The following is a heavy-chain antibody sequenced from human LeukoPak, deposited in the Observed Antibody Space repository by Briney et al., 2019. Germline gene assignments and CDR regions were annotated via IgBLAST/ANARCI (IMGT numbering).Heavy chain of an antibody. Sequence: PSETLSLTCAVYGGSISSSSYYWGWIRQPPGKGLEWIGSIYYSGSTYYNPSLKSRVTISVDTSKNQFSLKLSSVTAADTAVYYCARDWGDLERLYNWFDPWGQGTLVTVSS. CDR1: GGSISSSSYY. V-gene: IGHV4-39*07. CDR3: ARDWGDLERLYNWFDP. J-gene: IGHJ5*02. D-gene: IGHD1-1*01. CDR2: IYYSGST.